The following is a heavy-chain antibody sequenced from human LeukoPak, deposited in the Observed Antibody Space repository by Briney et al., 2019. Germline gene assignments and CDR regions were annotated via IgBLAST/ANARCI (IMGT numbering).Heavy chain of an antibody. D-gene: IGHD1-26*01. CDR2: IRYDGSNK. CDR3: AKDRVGVNPRYFDY. J-gene: IGHJ4*02. CDR1: DFSFTNYA. V-gene: IGHV3-30*02. Sequence: PGGSLRLSCAASDFSFTNYAMSWVRQAPGKGLEWVAFIRYDGSNKYYADSVKGRFTISRDNSKNTLYLQMNSLRAEDTAVYYCAKDRVGVNPRYFDYWGQGTLVTVSS.